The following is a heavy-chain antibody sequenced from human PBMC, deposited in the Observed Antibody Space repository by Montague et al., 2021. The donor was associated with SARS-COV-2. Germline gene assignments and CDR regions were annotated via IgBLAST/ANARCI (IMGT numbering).Heavy chain of an antibody. CDR3: ARVPDYYDSSGYYFDAFDI. V-gene: IGHV4-34*01. J-gene: IGHJ3*02. D-gene: IGHD3-22*01. CDR1: GGSFSGYY. CDR2: INHSGSI. Sequence: SETLSLTSAVYGGSFSGYYWSWIRQPPGKGLEWIGEINHSGSINYNPSLKSRVTISVDTSKNQFSLKLSSVTAADTAVYYCARVPDYYDSSGYYFDAFDIWGQGTTVTVSS.